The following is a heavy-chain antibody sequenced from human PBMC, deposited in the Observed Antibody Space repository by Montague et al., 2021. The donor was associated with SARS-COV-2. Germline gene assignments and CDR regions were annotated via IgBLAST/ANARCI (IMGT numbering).Heavy chain of an antibody. CDR1: GGSVSGTSYY. D-gene: IGHD2-2*01. Sequence: SETLSLTCTVSGGSVSGTSYYWAWIRQPPGKGLEWIVNIHHSGTTFYNPSLKSRATISVDTSKNEVSLKLNSVTAADTAVYYCARQGGPAGKHWFDPWGQGTLVTVSS. CDR2: IHHSGTT. CDR3: ARQGGPAGKHWFDP. V-gene: IGHV4-39*01. J-gene: IGHJ5*02.